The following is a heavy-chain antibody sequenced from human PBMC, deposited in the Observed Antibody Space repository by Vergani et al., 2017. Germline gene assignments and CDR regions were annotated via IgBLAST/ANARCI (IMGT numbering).Heavy chain of an antibody. CDR1: GYTLTELS. Sequence: QVQLVQSGAEVKKPGASVKVSCKVSGYTLTELSMHWVRQAPGKGLEWMGGFDPEDGETIYAQKFQGRVTMTEDTSTDTAYMELSSLRSEDTAVYYCATLGYCSSTSCYTKSSSWYAGYYYYYMDVWGKGTTVTVSS. V-gene: IGHV1-24*01. CDR2: FDPEDGET. CDR3: ATLGYCSSTSCYTKSSSWYAGYYYYYMDV. J-gene: IGHJ6*03. D-gene: IGHD2-2*02.